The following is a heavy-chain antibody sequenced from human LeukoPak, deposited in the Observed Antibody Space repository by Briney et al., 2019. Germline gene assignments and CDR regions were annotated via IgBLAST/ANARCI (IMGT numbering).Heavy chain of an antibody. CDR1: RLTFSNAW. Sequence: GGSLRLXCAASRLTFSNAWMNWVRQAPGKGLEWVGRIKSKADGETTDYAAPVKGRFTISRDDSNNMVYLQMNSLKIEDTAVYYCAIDEPNYAPYDFDYWGQGTLVTVSS. D-gene: IGHD4/OR15-4a*01. J-gene: IGHJ4*02. CDR3: AIDEPNYAPYDFDY. V-gene: IGHV3-15*01. CDR2: IKSKADGETT.